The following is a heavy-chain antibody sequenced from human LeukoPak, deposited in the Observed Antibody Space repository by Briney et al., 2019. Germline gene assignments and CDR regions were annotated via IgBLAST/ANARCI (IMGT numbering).Heavy chain of an antibody. V-gene: IGHV5-51*01. J-gene: IGHJ5*01. Sequence: GESLKISCKGSGYSFTHYWIAWVRQMPGKGLEWMGVIYPGDSDTRYSPSFQGQVTLSADESIGTAYLQWSSLKPSDTAMYYCARRIAIFGDGNWFDFWGQGTLVTVSS. CDR3: ARRIAIFGDGNWFDF. CDR2: IYPGDSDT. CDR1: GYSFTHYW. D-gene: IGHD3-3*01.